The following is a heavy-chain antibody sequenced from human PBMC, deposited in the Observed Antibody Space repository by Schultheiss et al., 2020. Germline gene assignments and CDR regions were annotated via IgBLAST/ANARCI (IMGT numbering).Heavy chain of an antibody. CDR1: GGSFSSYY. D-gene: IGHD3-16*01. J-gene: IGHJ4*02. CDR2: INHSGST. V-gene: IGHV4-34*01. CDR3: ARGLGDSDY. Sequence: SETLSLTCAVYGGSFSSYYWSWIRQPSGKGLEWIGEINHSGSTNYNPSLKSRVTISVDTSKNQFSLKLSSVTAADTAVYYCARGLGDSDYWGQGTLVTVSS.